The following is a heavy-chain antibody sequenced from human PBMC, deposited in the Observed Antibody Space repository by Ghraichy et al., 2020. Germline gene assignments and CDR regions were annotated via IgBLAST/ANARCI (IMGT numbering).Heavy chain of an antibody. CDR2: ISGSGVST. V-gene: IGHV3-23*01. J-gene: IGHJ4*02. Sequence: GSLRLSCAASGFTFSTYAMCWVRQAPGKGLEWVSGISGSGVSTYYADSVKGRFTISRDNSKNTLYLQMNSLRAEDTAVYYCAKSYGFDYWGQGTLVTVSS. CDR1: GFTFSTYA. D-gene: IGHD3-16*01. CDR3: AKSYGFDY.